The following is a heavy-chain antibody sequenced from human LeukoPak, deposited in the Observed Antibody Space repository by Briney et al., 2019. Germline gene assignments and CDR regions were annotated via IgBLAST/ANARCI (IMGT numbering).Heavy chain of an antibody. CDR3: ARNPQHYDILTGYLIRGSPYDY. CDR1: GGSISSSSYY. J-gene: IGHJ4*02. V-gene: IGHV4-39*01. Sequence: PSETLSLTCTVSGGSISSSSYYWGWLRQPPGQGLEWIVSIYYSGSTYYNPSLKSRVTISVDTSKNQFSLKRSSVTAADTAVYYCARNPQHYDILTGYLIRGSPYDYWGQGTLVTVSS. CDR2: IYYSGST. D-gene: IGHD3-9*01.